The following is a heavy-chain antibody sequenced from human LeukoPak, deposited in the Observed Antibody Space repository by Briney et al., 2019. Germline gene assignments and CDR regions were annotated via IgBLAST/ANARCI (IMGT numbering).Heavy chain of an antibody. J-gene: IGHJ4*02. D-gene: IGHD3-10*01. CDR1: GFTFSSYA. V-gene: IGHV3-64D*06. CDR2: ISSNGGST. Sequence: GGSLRLSCSASGFTFSSYAMHWVRQAPGKGLEYVSAISSNGGSTYYADSVKGRFTISRDNSKNTLYLQMSSLRAEDTAVYYCVKPLWFGEPIPVDYWGRGTLVTVSS. CDR3: VKPLWFGEPIPVDY.